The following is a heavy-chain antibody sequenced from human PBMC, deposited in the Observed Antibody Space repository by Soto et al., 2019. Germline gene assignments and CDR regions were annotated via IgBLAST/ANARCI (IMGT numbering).Heavy chain of an antibody. V-gene: IGHV1-69*01. Sequence: QVQLVQSGAEVKKPGSSVKVSCKASGGTFSSYAISWVRQAPGQGLEWMGGIIPIFGTANYAQKFQGRVTITADESTSTAYMELSSLRSEDTAVYYCATLDIVVVPAAATRPIFGDYWGQGTLVTVSS. CDR1: GGTFSSYA. CDR3: ATLDIVVVPAAATRPIFGDY. J-gene: IGHJ4*02. D-gene: IGHD2-2*01. CDR2: IIPIFGTA.